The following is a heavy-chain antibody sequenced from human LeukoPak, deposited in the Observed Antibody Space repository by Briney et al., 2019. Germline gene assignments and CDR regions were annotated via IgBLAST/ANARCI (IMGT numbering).Heavy chain of an antibody. V-gene: IGHV3-23*01. CDR3: ARVRYDSSGYRE. CDR2: ISDSGGNT. D-gene: IGHD3-22*01. CDR1: GFTFSTYA. Sequence: GGSLRLSCAASGFTFSTYAMSWVRQAPGKGLEWVSGISDSGGNTYYADTVKGRFTISRDNSKNTLYLQMNSLRAEDTALYYCARVRYDSSGYREWGQGTLVTVSS. J-gene: IGHJ4*02.